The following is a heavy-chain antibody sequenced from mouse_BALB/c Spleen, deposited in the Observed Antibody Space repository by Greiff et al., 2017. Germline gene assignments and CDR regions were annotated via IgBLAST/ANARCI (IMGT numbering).Heavy chain of an antibody. CDR1: GFSLTSYG. V-gene: IGHV2-9*02. CDR3: AREWFPYAMDY. Sequence: VKLVESGPGLVAPSQSLSITCTVSGFSLTSYGVHWVRQPPGKGLEWLGVIWAGGSTNYNSALMSRLSISKDNSKSQVFLKMNSLQTDDTAMYYCAREWFPYAMDYWGQGTSVTVSS. D-gene: IGHD2-2*01. CDR2: IWAGGST. J-gene: IGHJ4*01.